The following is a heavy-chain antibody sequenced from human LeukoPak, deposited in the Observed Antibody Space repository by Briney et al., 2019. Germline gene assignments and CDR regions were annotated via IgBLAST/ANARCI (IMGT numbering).Heavy chain of an antibody. J-gene: IGHJ4*02. V-gene: IGHV3-30*03. Sequence: GGSLRLSCSASGFSFSTYGMHWVRQAPGKGLEWVAVISSDGSYKYYADSVKGRFTISRDNSKNTLYLQMNSLRAEDTAVYYCARDLLNYYETTGHYQRDFDYWGQGTLVTVSS. CDR1: GFSFSTYG. CDR3: ARDLLNYYETTGHYQRDFDY. D-gene: IGHD3-22*01. CDR2: ISSDGSYK.